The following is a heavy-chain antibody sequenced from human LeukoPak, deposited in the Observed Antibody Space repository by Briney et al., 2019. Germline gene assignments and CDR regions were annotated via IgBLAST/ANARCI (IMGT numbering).Heavy chain of an antibody. V-gene: IGHV1-18*01. CDR2: SDAFNGDI. J-gene: IGHJ5*02. Sequence: GASVKVSCKASGYIFTNYGVSWVRQAPGQGLEWMGWSDAFNGDIRYSHKIQGRVTMTTDTSTSTAYMELRSLRSDDTAVYYCARDLDVRVGATGRNWFDPWGQGTLVTVSS. CDR3: ARDLDVRVGATGRNWFDP. CDR1: GYIFTNYG. D-gene: IGHD1-26*01.